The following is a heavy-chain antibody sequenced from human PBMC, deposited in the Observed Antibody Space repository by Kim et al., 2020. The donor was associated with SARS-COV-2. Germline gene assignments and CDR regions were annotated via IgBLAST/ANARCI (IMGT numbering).Heavy chain of an antibody. V-gene: IGHV3-21*01. CDR1: GFTFSSYS. D-gene: IGHD6-13*01. CDR3: ARASSSWYYLKMYYFDY. CDR2: ISSSSYI. Sequence: GGSLRLSCAASGFTFSSYSMNWVRQAPGKGLEWVSSISSSSYIYYADSVKGRFTISRDNAKNSLYLQMNSLRAEDTAVYYCARASSSWYYLKMYYFDYWGQGTLVTVSS. J-gene: IGHJ4*02.